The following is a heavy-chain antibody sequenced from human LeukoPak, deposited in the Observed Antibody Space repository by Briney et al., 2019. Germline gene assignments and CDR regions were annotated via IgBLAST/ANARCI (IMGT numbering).Heavy chain of an antibody. CDR1: GFTFSSYG. D-gene: IGHD6-13*01. CDR3: AREWPYSSSWSSFDS. CDR2: ISYDGSNK. J-gene: IGHJ4*02. Sequence: GGSLRLSCAASGFTFSSYGMHWVRQAPGKGLEWVAVISYDGSNKYYADSVKGRFTISRDNSKNTLYLQMNSLRAEDTARYYCAREWPYSSSWSSFDSWGQGIMVTVSS. V-gene: IGHV3-30*03.